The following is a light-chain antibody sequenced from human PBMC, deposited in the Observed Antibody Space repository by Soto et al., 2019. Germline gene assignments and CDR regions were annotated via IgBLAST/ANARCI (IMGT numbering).Light chain of an antibody. CDR1: SSDVGGYNY. CDR2: DVS. J-gene: IGLJ1*01. V-gene: IGLV2-14*01. Sequence: QSVLTQPASVSGSPGQSITISCTGTSSDVGGYNYVSWYQQHPGKAPILMIYDVSNRPSGVYNRFSGSKSGNTASLTISGLQAEDEADYYCSTYTSSSTLEGVFGTGT. CDR3: STYTSSSTLEGV.